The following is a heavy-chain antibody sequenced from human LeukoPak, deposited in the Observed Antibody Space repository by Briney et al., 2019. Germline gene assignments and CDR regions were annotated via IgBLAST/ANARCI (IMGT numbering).Heavy chain of an antibody. CDR2: ISGSGGST. D-gene: IGHD3-10*01. V-gene: IGHV3-23*01. Sequence: GGSLRLSCAASGFTFSSYAMSWVRQAPGKGLEWVSAISGSGGSTYYADSVKGRFTISRDNSKNTLYLQMNSLRAEDTAVYYCCITMVRGGRLDAFVIWGQGTMVTVSS. J-gene: IGHJ3*02. CDR1: GFTFSSYA. CDR3: CITMVRGGRLDAFVI.